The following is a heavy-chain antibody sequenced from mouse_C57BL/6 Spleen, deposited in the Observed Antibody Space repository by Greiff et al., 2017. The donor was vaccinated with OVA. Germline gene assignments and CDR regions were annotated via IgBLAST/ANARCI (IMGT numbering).Heavy chain of an antibody. V-gene: IGHV1-53*01. Sequence: QVQLKQSGTELVKPGASVKLSCKASGYTFTSYWMHWVKQRPGQGLEWIGNINPSNGGTNYNEKFKSKATLTVDKSSSTAYMQLSSLTSEDSAVYYCARSPGSSLYYAMDYWGQGTSVTVSS. CDR1: GYTFTSYW. D-gene: IGHD1-1*01. J-gene: IGHJ4*01. CDR2: INPSNGGT. CDR3: ARSPGSSLYYAMDY.